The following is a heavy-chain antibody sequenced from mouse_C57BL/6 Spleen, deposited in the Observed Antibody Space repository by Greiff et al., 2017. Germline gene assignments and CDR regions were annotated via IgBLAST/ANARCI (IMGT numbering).Heavy chain of an antibody. V-gene: IGHV1-80*01. J-gene: IGHJ1*03. Sequence: QVQLQQSGAELVKPGASVKISCKASGYAFSSYWMNWVKQRPGKGLEWIGQIYPGDGDTNYNGKFKGKATLTADKSSSTAYMQLSSLTSEDSAVYFCARSPYDYGPHWYFDVWGTGTTVTVSS. D-gene: IGHD2-4*01. CDR2: IYPGDGDT. CDR1: GYAFSSYW. CDR3: ARSPYDYGPHWYFDV.